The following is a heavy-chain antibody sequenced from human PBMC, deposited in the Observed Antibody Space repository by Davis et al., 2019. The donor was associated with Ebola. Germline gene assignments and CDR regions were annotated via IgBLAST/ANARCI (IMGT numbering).Heavy chain of an antibody. Sequence: GESLKISCAASGFTFSSYDMHWVRQATGKGLEWVSAIGTAGDTYYPGSVKGRFTISRENAKNSLYLQMNSLRAEDTAVYYCARFRVVPDYYYGMDVWGQGTTVTVSS. CDR2: IGTAGDT. J-gene: IGHJ6*02. CDR3: ARFRVVPDYYYGMDV. V-gene: IGHV3-13*01. D-gene: IGHD2-2*01. CDR1: GFTFSSYD.